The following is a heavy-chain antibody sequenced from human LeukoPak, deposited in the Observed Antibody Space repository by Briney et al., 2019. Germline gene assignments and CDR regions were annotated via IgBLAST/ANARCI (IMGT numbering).Heavy chain of an antibody. D-gene: IGHD3-22*01. CDR3: AREYYDSSGRKHAFNM. J-gene: IGHJ3*02. CDR1: GYTFTSYY. V-gene: IGHV1-2*02. CDR2: IDPHSGGT. Sequence: GASVKVSCKASGYTFTSYYMHWVRQAPGQGLEWMGWIDPHSGGTKYAQKFQGRITMTRDTSISTVYMELGRLKSDDTAVYYCAREYYDSSGRKHAFNMWGQGTMVTVSS.